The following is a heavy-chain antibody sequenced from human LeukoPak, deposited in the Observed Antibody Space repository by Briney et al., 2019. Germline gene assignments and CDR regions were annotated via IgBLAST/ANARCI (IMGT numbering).Heavy chain of an antibody. CDR1: GFSFDEYN. CDR2: ITWDGGRT. CDR3: ARAPRGFQWFVEY. V-gene: IGHV3-43*01. D-gene: IGHD3-22*01. Sequence: GGSLRLSCAASGFSFDEYNMYWVRQAPGKGLEWVSLITWDGGRTYYADSVKGRFTISRDSSKNMLYLQMNSLRADDTAVYYCARAPRGFQWFVEYWGQGTLVTVSS. J-gene: IGHJ4*02.